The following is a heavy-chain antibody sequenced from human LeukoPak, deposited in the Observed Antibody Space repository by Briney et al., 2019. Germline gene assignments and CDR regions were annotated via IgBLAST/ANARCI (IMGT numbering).Heavy chain of an antibody. J-gene: IGHJ6*03. D-gene: IGHD3-3*01. V-gene: IGHV4-4*07. CDR2: IYTSGST. Sequence: NPSETLSLTCAVYGGSFSGYYWSWIRQPAGKGLEWIGCIYTSGSTNYNPSLKSRVTMSVDTSKNQFSLKLSSVTAADTAVYYCARDYFGVGPLYYYYYMDVWGKGTTVTVSS. CDR3: ARDYFGVGPLYYYYYMDV. CDR1: GGSFSGYY.